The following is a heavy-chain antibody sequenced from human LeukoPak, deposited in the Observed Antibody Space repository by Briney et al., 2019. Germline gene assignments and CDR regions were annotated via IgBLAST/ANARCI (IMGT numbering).Heavy chain of an antibody. CDR2: ISYDGSNK. CDR1: GFTFSSYG. V-gene: IGHV3-30*18. J-gene: IGHJ4*02. D-gene: IGHD3-10*01. CDR3: AKVGHYYGCFDY. Sequence: GGSLRLSCAASGFTFSSYGMHWVRQAPGKGREWVAVISYDGSNKYYADSVKGRFTISRDNSKNTLYLQMNSLRAEETAVYYCAKVGHYYGCFDYWGQGTLVTVSS.